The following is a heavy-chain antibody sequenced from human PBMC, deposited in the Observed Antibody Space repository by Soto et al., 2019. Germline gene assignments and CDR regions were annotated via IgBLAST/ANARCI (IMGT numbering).Heavy chain of an antibody. Sequence: SETLSLTCTVSGDSISSGGYYWSWIRQHPGRGLEWIGYIYYSGSTYYNPSLKSPVTISVDTSKNQFSLKLTSVTAADTAVYYCAGIVATNFDYRGQGTPVTVSS. CDR2: IYYSGST. J-gene: IGHJ4*02. CDR1: GDSISSGGYY. D-gene: IGHD5-12*01. V-gene: IGHV4-31*01. CDR3: AGIVATNFDY.